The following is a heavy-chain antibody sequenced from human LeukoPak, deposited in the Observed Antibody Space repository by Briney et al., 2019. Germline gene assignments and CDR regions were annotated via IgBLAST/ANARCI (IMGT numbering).Heavy chain of an antibody. V-gene: IGHV3-7*01. D-gene: IGHD3-22*01. Sequence: GGSLRLSCAASGFTFSSYAMSWVRQAPGKGLEWVANIKRDGSEKYYVDSVKGRFTISRDNAKNSLYLQMNSLRAEDTAVYYCARVGYYDSSGYYDFDYWGQGTLVTVSS. CDR3: ARVGYYDSSGYYDFDY. J-gene: IGHJ4*02. CDR1: GFTFSSYA. CDR2: IKRDGSEK.